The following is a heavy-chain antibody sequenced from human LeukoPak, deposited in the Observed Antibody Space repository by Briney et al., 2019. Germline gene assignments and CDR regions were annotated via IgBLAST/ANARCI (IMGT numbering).Heavy chain of an antibody. CDR3: ASVSTRGVAVDY. J-gene: IGHJ4*02. Sequence: ASVKVSCEVSGYTLTELSMHWVRQAPGKGLECMGGFDPEDGETIYAQKFQGRVIMTSNTSISTDYMEVSSVRSEDTAMYCCASVSTRGVAVDYWGQGTLVTVSS. CDR2: FDPEDGET. V-gene: IGHV1-24*01. CDR1: GYTLTELS. D-gene: IGHD5/OR15-5a*01.